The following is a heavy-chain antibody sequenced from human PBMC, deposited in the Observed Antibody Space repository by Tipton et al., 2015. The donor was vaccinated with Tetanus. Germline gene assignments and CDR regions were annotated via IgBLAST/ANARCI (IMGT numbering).Heavy chain of an antibody. CDR1: GDSISRSY. Sequence: TLSLTCTVSGDSISRSYWSWIRQSPGKGLEWIGYIYIPEGTIYNPSLQSRVIISVDTSKSQVSLRLTSVTAADTAIYYCARAANNSRRRGYDVWGQGTKVIVSS. CDR2: IYIPEGT. V-gene: IGHV4-59*01. D-gene: IGHD2/OR15-2a*01. J-gene: IGHJ3*01. CDR3: ARAANNSRRRGYDV.